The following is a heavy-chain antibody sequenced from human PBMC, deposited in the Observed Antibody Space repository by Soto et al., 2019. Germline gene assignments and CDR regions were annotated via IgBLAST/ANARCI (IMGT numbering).Heavy chain of an antibody. CDR3: AGHRKTALVFES. D-gene: IGHD5-18*01. CDR1: GDSSSSDY. CDR2: IYYSGGT. V-gene: IGHV4-59*08. Sequence: QAQLQESGPGLVKPSETLSLTCSVSGDSSSSDYWSWIRQPPGKGLEWIGYIYYSGGTYYNPSLKTRVTTSMDRSKRLVSPKLTSVSAADPAVYHCAGHRKTALVFESWGQGTLVALSS. J-gene: IGHJ4*02.